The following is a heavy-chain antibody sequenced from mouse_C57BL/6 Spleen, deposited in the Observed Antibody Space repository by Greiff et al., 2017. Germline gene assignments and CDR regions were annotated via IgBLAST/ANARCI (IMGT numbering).Heavy chain of an antibody. D-gene: IGHD4-1*01. CDR1: GYTFTSYW. Sequence: QVQLQKPGAELVKPGASVKLSCKASGYTFTSYWMQWVKQRPGQGLEWIGEIDPSDSYTNYNQKFKGKATLTVDTSSSTAYMQLSSLTSEDSAVYYCARTGTDYFDYWGQGTTLTVSS. V-gene: IGHV1-50*01. CDR2: IDPSDSYT. CDR3: ARTGTDYFDY. J-gene: IGHJ2*01.